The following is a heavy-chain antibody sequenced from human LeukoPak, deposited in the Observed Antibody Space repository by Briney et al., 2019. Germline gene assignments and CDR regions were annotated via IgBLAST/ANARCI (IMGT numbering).Heavy chain of an antibody. CDR2: ISSSSSYI. Sequence: GGSLRLSCAASGFTFSSYSMNWVRQAPGKGLEWVSSISSSSSYIYYADSVKGRFTISRDNAKNSLYLQMNSLRAEGTAVYYCARGSHLRGRHFDYWGQGTLVTVSS. V-gene: IGHV3-21*01. CDR1: GFTFSSYS. J-gene: IGHJ4*02. CDR3: ARGSHLRGRHFDY.